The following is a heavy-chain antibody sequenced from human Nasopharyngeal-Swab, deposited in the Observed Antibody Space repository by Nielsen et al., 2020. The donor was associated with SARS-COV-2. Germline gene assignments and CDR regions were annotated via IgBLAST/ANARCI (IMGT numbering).Heavy chain of an antibody. D-gene: IGHD2-2*01. CDR3: ARGRIVVVPAAMGAYYYGMDV. J-gene: IGHJ6*02. V-gene: IGHV1-46*01. CDR2: INPSGGST. CDR1: GYTFTSYY. Sequence: ASVKVSCKASGYTFTSYYMHWVRQAPGQGLEWMGIINPSGGSTSYAQKFQGRVTMTRDTSTSTVYMELSSLRSEDTAVYYCARGRIVVVPAAMGAYYYGMDVWGQGTTVTVSS.